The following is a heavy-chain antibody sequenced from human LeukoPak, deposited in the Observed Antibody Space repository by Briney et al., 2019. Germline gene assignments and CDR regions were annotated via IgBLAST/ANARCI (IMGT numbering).Heavy chain of an antibody. CDR3: ARDFGDYGAQYFDY. CDR2: INQDGSRK. V-gene: IGHV3-7*05. Sequence: RPGGSLRLSCAGSGFSLSSYWMSWARQAPGKGLEWVASINQDGSRKFYVDSVKGRFTISRDNAKNSLYLEMSSLRAEDTAVYYCARDFGDYGAQYFDYWGQGTLVTVSS. J-gene: IGHJ4*02. D-gene: IGHD4-17*01. CDR1: GFSLSSYW.